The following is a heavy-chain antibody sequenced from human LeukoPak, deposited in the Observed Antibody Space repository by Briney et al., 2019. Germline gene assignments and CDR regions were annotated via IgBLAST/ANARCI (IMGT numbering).Heavy chain of an antibody. Sequence: GGSLRLSCAASGFTFSSYWMHWVRQAPGKGLVWVSRINSDGSSTSYADSVKGRFTISRDNAKNTLYLQMNSLRAEDTAVYYCARVIPTSGYPFDYWGQGTLVTVSS. CDR1: GFTFSSYW. D-gene: IGHD3-22*01. V-gene: IGHV3-74*01. CDR2: INSDGSST. CDR3: ARVIPTSGYPFDY. J-gene: IGHJ4*02.